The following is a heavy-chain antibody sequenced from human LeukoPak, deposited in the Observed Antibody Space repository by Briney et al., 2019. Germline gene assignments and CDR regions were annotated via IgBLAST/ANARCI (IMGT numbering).Heavy chain of an antibody. J-gene: IGHJ5*02. CDR1: GFTFSSYS. CDR3: ARAPYYDASTDNWFGP. CDR2: INSDGSST. Sequence: GGSLRLSCAASGFTFSSYSMNWVRQAPGKGLVWVSRINSDGSSTNYADSVKGRFTISRDNAKNTLYLQMNSLRAEDTAMYYCARAPYYDASTDNWFGPWGQGTLVTVSS. D-gene: IGHD3-10*01. V-gene: IGHV3-74*01.